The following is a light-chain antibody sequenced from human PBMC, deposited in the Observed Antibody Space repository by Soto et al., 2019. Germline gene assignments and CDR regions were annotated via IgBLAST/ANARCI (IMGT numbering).Light chain of an antibody. CDR1: SSNIGSNY. V-gene: IGLV1-47*01. Sequence: QSVLTQPPSASGTPGQRVTISCSGSSSNIGSNYVFWYQQLPGTAPKLLIYRNNQRPSWVPDRCSGSKSGTSASLAISGLRSEDEADYSCAAWDDSLSGVVFGGGTKLTVL. CDR2: RNN. J-gene: IGLJ2*01. CDR3: AAWDDSLSGVV.